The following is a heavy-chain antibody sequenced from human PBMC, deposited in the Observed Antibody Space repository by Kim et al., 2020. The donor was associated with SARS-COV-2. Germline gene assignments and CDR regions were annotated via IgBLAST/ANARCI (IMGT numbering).Heavy chain of an antibody. Sequence: GGSLRLSCAASGFTFSSYGMHWVRQAPGKGLEWVAVIWYDGSNKYYADSVKGRFTISRDNSKNTLYLQMNSLRAEDTAVYYCAKDATTTYYYGSSFDYWGQGTLVTVSS. CDR1: GFTFSSYG. V-gene: IGHV3-33*06. CDR2: IWYDGSNK. CDR3: AKDATTTYYYGSSFDY. J-gene: IGHJ4*02. D-gene: IGHD3-10*01.